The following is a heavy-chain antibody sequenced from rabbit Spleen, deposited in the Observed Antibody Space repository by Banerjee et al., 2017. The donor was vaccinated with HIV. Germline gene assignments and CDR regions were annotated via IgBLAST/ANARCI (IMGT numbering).Heavy chain of an antibody. V-gene: IGHV1S40*01. CDR3: ARSDGVYGYGEAL. D-gene: IGHD6-1*01. CDR1: GFSFSSSSY. J-gene: IGHJ4*01. Sequence: QSLEESGGGLVQPEGSLTLTCTASGFSFSSSSYMCWVRQAPGKGLEWIACIYAGSGGSAYYASWAKGRFTISKTSSTTVTLQMTSLTAADTATYFCARSDGVYGYGEALWGPGTLVTVS. CDR2: IYAGSGGSA.